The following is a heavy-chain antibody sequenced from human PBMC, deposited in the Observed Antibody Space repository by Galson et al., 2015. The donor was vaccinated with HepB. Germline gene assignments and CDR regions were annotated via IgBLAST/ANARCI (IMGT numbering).Heavy chain of an antibody. CDR2: ISYDGSNK. CDR1: GFTFSSYG. J-gene: IGHJ4*02. Sequence: SLRLSCAASGFTFSSYGMHWVRQAPGKGLEWVAVISYDGSNKFYADSVKGRFTISRDNSKNTLYLQMNSLRAEDTAVYYCAKGLGYCSSTSCHPDYWGQGTLVTVSS. V-gene: IGHV3-30*18. D-gene: IGHD2-2*01. CDR3: AKGLGYCSSTSCHPDY.